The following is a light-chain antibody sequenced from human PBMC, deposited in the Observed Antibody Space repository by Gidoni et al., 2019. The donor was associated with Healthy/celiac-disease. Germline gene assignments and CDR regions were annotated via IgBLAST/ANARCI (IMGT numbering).Light chain of an antibody. V-gene: IGKV4-1*01. CDR3: QQYYSTSYT. Sequence: DLVMTQSPDSLAVSLGERATINCKSSQSVLYSSNNKNYLAWYQQKPGQPPKLLIYWASTRESGVPDRFSGSGSGTDFTLTISSLQAEDVAVYYCQQYYSTSYTFXQXTKLEVK. J-gene: IGKJ2*01. CDR1: QSVLYSSNNKNY. CDR2: WAS.